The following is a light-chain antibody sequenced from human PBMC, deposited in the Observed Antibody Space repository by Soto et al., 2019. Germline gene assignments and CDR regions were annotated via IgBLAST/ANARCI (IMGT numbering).Light chain of an antibody. Sequence: QPVLTQPPSASGAPGQAVTISCTGTSRDVGGYNYVSWYQQHPGRAPKLMIYEVSKRPSGVPDRFSGSKSGNTASLTVSGLQAEDEADYYCSSYAGSNNYVFGTGTKVTVL. CDR3: SSYAGSNNYV. V-gene: IGLV2-8*01. CDR2: EVS. CDR1: SRDVGGYNY. J-gene: IGLJ1*01.